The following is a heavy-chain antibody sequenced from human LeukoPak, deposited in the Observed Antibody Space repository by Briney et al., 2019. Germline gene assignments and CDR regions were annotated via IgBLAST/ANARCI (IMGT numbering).Heavy chain of an antibody. Sequence: ASVKVSCKASGYNFVVYYMHWVRQAPGQGLEWLGWINPNRGATKYALRYQGRVTMTRDTSISTSYMEVSRLTSDDTAVYYCARGGVRTAASNFDYWGQGTLVTVSS. CDR3: ARGGVRTAASNFDY. J-gene: IGHJ4*02. CDR1: GYNFVVYY. CDR2: INPNRGAT. D-gene: IGHD6-13*01. V-gene: IGHV1-2*02.